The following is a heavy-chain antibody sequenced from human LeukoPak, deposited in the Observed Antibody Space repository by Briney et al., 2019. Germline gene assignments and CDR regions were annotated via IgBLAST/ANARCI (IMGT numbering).Heavy chain of an antibody. CDR1: GGSFSGYY. V-gene: IGHV4-34*01. CDR2: INHSGST. D-gene: IGHD5-12*01. CDR3: ARQRGYSGYNLKLNWFDP. J-gene: IGHJ5*02. Sequence: SETLSLTCAVYGGSFSGYYWSWIRQPPGKGLEWIGEINHSGSTNYNPSLKSRVTISVDTSKNQFSLKLSSVTAADTAVYYCARQRGYSGYNLKLNWFDPWGQGTLVTVSS.